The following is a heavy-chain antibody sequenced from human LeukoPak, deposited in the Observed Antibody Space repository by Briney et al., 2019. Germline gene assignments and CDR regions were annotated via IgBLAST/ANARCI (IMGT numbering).Heavy chain of an antibody. CDR2: MNPNSGNT. V-gene: IGHV1-8*01. D-gene: IGHD6-19*01. J-gene: IGHJ6*03. Sequence: ASVRVSCKASGYTFTSYDINWVRQATGQGLEWMGWMNPNSGNTGYAQKFQGRVTMTRSTSISTAYMELSSLRSEDTAVYYCARGLAGAVAGTSRNYYYYYYMDVWGKGTTVTVSS. CDR1: GYTFTSYD. CDR3: ARGLAGAVAGTSRNYYYYYYMDV.